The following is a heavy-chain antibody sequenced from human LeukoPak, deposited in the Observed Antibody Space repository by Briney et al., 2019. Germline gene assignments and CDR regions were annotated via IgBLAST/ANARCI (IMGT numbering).Heavy chain of an antibody. CDR3: ARLGGGECRT. CDR1: GASLNNYY. D-gene: IGHD3-16*01. J-gene: IGHJ5*02. Sequence: SETLSLTCSVAGASLNNYYWCWIRQPAGKGLGWIGRFYTSGHTSYKTSLTSRVSMSGDTSKNQFSLKLSSVSAADTAIYYCARLGGGECRTWGQGTLVIVSS. CDR2: FYTSGHT. V-gene: IGHV4-4*07.